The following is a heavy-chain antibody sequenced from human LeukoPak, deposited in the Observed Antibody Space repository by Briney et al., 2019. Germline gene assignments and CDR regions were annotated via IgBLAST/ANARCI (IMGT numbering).Heavy chain of an antibody. V-gene: IGHV3-30*18. D-gene: IGHD5-24*01. Sequence: GGSLIFSCAAAGFTFSSYGIHWGRQAPGKGLEWVAVISYDGSNKYYADSVKGRFTISRDNSKTTLNLQMNSLRAEDTAVYYCAKDRDWYYFDYWGQGTLVTVSS. CDR1: GFTFSSYG. J-gene: IGHJ4*02. CDR3: AKDRDWYYFDY. CDR2: ISYDGSNK.